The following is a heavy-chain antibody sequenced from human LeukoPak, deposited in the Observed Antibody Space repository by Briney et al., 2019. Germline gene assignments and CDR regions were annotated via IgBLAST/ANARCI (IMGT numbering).Heavy chain of an antibody. CDR2: ISSSGSTI. J-gene: IGHJ4*02. V-gene: IGHV3-11*04. Sequence: PGRSPRLSCAASGFTFSDYYMSWIRQAPGKGLEWVSYISSSGSTIYYVDSVKGRFTISRDNAKNSLYLQMNSPRAEDTAVYYCARDPNDYVDYWGQGTLVTVSS. CDR1: GFTFSDYY. CDR3: ARDPNDYVDY.